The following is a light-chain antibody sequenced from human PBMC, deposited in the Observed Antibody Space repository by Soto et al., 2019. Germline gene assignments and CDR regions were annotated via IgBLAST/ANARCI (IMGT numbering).Light chain of an antibody. J-gene: IGKJ2*01. CDR1: QSIVNY. V-gene: IGKV1-39*01. CDR3: QQSFSTPPS. Sequence: IQMTQSPSSLSTSVGDRVTITCRSNQSIVNYLNWYQHKPGRAPKLLISGASTLQNAVPSRFSGSGSGTDFFLTINTLPAEDFATYYCQQSFSTPPSFGQGTKLEIK. CDR2: GAS.